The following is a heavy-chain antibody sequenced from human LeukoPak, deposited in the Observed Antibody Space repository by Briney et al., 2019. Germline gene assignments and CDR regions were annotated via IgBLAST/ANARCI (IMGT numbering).Heavy chain of an antibody. J-gene: IGHJ4*02. CDR2: IDWSGEAT. V-gene: IGHV3-20*04. CDR3: ARDLSATWYSLGF. Sequence: GGSLRLSCAASGLTTADYGMSWVRQAPGKGLEWVAGIDWSGEATQYADSVEGRFTISGDNAANALYLQMNSLTAEDTALYYCARDLSATWYSLGFWGRGTLVTVSS. D-gene: IGHD2-21*02. CDR1: GLTTADYG.